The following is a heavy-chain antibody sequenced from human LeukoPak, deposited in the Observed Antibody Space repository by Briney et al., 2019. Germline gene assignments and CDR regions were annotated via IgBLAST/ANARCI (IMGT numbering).Heavy chain of an antibody. Sequence: SETLSLTCTVSGGPIGSSSYYWGWIRQPPGKGLEWIGDIYYSGSTNYNPSLKSRVTISVDTSKNQFSLKLRSVTAADTALYFCVRGDSSMAPWGQGTLVTVSS. J-gene: IGHJ5*02. D-gene: IGHD5-18*01. V-gene: IGHV4-61*05. CDR3: VRGDSSMAP. CDR2: IYYSGST. CDR1: GGPIGSSSYY.